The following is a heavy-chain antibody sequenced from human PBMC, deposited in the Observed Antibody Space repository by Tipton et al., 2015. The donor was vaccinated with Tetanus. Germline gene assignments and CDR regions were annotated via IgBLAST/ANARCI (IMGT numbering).Heavy chain of an antibody. CDR2: IYHSGST. CDR3: ARDLGYYFDVNGNRVDAFEI. V-gene: IGHV4-31*11. Sequence: GLVKPSETLSLTCAVSGGSITSDNHYWSWIRQPPGKGLEWIGYIYHSGSTYYNASLKSRLIISVDTSKNHFSLKLSSVTAADTAVYYCARDLGYYFDVNGNRVDAFEIWGQGIMVTVTS. D-gene: IGHD3-9*01. J-gene: IGHJ3*02. CDR1: GGSITSDNHY.